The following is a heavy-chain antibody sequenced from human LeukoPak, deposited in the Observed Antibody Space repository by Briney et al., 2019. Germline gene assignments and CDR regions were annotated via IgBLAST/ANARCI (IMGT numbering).Heavy chain of an antibody. D-gene: IGHD6-13*01. J-gene: IGHJ6*03. CDR3: ARDYSSSQYYYYYYMDV. CDR2: INPSGGST. CDR1: GYTFTRYY. V-gene: IGHV1-46*01. Sequence: ASVKVSCKASGYTFTRYYMHWVRQAPGQGLEWMGIINPSGGSTSYAQKFQGRVTMTRDMSTSTVYMELSSLRSEDTAVYYCARDYSSSQYYYYYYMDVWGKGTTVTVSS.